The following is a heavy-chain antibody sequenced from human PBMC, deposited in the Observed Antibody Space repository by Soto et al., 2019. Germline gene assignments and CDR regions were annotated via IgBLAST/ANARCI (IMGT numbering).Heavy chain of an antibody. CDR3: ARDDQGPRAFDI. J-gene: IGHJ3*02. CDR2: IYYSGST. V-gene: IGHV4-59*01. CDR1: GGSISSYY. Sequence: SETLSLTCTVSGGSISSYYWSWIRQPPGKGLEWIGYIYYSGSTNYNPSLKSRVTISVDTSKNQFSLKLSSVTAADTAVYYCARDDQGPRAFDIWGQGTMVTVSS.